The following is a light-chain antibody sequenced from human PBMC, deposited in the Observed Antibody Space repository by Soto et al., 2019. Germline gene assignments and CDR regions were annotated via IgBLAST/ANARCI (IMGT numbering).Light chain of an antibody. CDR1: ESVGSNY. CDR2: RAS. J-gene: IGKJ5*01. CDR3: QHYGWTVIT. V-gene: IGKV3-20*01. Sequence: EIVLTQSPGTLSLSPGERATLSCRASESVGSNYLAWYQQRPGQTPRLLIYRASSRATGVPDRFSGSGSGTDFPLTISRLELEDFALYYCQHYGWTVITSGPGTGLEIK.